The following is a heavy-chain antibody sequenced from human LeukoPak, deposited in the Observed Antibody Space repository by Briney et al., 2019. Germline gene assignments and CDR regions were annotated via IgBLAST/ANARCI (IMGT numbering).Heavy chain of an antibody. CDR3: ASDPPYSNGWYGLDY. CDR2: ISYDGASK. J-gene: IGHJ4*02. V-gene: IGHV3-30-3*01. CDR1: GLTFSKFA. D-gene: IGHD6-19*01. Sequence: GGSLRLSCAASGLTFSKFAVHWVRQAPGKGLEWVAVISYDGASKYYGDSVKGRFTISRDNSIHTVYLQMNSLRPEDTAVYYCASDPPYSNGWYGLDYWGQGTLVTVSS.